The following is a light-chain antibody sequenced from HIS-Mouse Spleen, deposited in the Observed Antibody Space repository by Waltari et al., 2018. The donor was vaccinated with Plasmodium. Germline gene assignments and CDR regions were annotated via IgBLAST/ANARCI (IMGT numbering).Light chain of an antibody. CDR3: YSTDSSGNHRV. CDR1: SLRSYY. V-gene: IGLV3-19*01. J-gene: IGLJ3*02. CDR2: EDS. Sequence: SSELTQDPAVSVALGQPVRITCQGDSLRSYYASWYQQKSGQAPVLVIYEDSKRPSGIPERFSGSSSGTMATLTISGAQVEDEADYYCYSTDSSGNHRVFGGGTKLTVL.